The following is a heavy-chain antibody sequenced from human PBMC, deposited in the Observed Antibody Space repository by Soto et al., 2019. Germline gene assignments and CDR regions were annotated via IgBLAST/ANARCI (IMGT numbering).Heavy chain of an antibody. V-gene: IGHV4-59*01. D-gene: IGHD5-12*01. CDR1: GGSMYYYY. J-gene: IGHJ6*02. Sequence: HSETLSLRCTVSGGSMYYYYWSWIRQPPGKGLEWIGYIYHSGTAEYNPSLKSRVTLSVDTSKSQFSLMMSSVTTADTAVYYCARDRAIISAPTKEYVFEIWGQGTSVTVSS. CDR3: ARDRAIISAPTKEYVFEI. CDR2: IYHSGTA.